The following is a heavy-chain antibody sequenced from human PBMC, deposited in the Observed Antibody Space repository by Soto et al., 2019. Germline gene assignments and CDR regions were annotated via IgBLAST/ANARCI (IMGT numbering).Heavy chain of an antibody. CDR1: GFTFSSYA. J-gene: IGHJ4*02. D-gene: IGHD5-18*01. CDR2: ISGSGGST. Sequence: LRLSCAASGFTFSSYAMSWVRQAPGKGLEWVSAISGSGGSTYYADSVKGRFTISRDNSKNTLYPQMNSLRAEDTAVYYCAKAKVGGYSYGLDYWGQGTLVTVSS. CDR3: AKAKVGGYSYGLDY. V-gene: IGHV3-23*01.